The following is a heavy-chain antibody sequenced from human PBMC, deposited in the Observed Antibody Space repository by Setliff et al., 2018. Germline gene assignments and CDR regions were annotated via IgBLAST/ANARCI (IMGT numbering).Heavy chain of an antibody. J-gene: IGHJ4*02. CDR2: ISAYNGNT. Sequence: ASVKVSCKTSGYSFSDSVVSWVRQAPGQGLEWVGWISAYNGNTNYAQKFQGRVTMTRDTSITTAYMELSSLRSDDTAVYYCARINFYVSSGYYYAPELWGQGTTVTVSS. V-gene: IGHV1-18*01. CDR1: GYSFSDSV. D-gene: IGHD3-22*01. CDR3: ARINFYVSSGYYYAPEL.